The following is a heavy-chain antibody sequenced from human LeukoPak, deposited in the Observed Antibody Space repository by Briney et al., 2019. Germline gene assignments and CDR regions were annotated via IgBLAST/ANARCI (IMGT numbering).Heavy chain of an antibody. Sequence: SETLSLTCSVSGGSLTDYFRSWIRQPPGKAMEWIGYIYYTGSANYNPSLKSRVTISVDTSKKQFSLKMSSVTAADTAVYYCARVQRYWSGYYSDYWGQGTLVTVSS. J-gene: IGHJ4*02. CDR2: IYYTGSA. CDR3: ARVQRYWSGYYSDY. V-gene: IGHV4-59*13. D-gene: IGHD3-3*01. CDR1: GGSLTDYF.